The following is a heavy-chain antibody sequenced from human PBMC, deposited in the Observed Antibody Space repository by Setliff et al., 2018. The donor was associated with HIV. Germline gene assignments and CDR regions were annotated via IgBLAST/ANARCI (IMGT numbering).Heavy chain of an antibody. V-gene: IGHV3-48*03. CDR1: GFTFSDYE. J-gene: IGHJ4*02. D-gene: IGHD3-10*01. Sequence: GGSLRLSCTASGFTFSDYEMNWVRQAPGKGLEWVSYISSSGNTVYYADSVKGRFAISRDNAKRSLYLQMNSLRGEDTAVYYCARYFRDGSYNDYWGQGTLVTVSS. CDR2: ISSSGNTV. CDR3: ARYFRDGSYNDY.